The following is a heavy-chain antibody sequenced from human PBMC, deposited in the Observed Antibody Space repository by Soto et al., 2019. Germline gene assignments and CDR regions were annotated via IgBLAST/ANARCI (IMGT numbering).Heavy chain of an antibody. CDR2: ISATDGKT. J-gene: IGHJ4*02. CDR3: VKDEGTSSTVFDY. CDR1: GFTFKAYA. D-gene: IGHD4-4*01. V-gene: IGHV3-23*01. Sequence: GGSLRLSCLASGFTFKAYAMGWVRQAPGKGLEWVSSISATDGKTYYADSVRGRFMISRDNSRNSLFLQMNGLRPDDSALYYCVKDEGTSSTVFDYWGQGTPVTGSS.